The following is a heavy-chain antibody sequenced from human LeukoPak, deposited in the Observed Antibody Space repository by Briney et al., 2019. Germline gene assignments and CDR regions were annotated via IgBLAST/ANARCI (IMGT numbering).Heavy chain of an antibody. CDR2: INPNSGST. Sequence: ASVKVSCKASGYTFTGYYMHWVRQAPGQGLEWMGWINPNSGSTNYAQKFQGWVTMTRDTSISTAYMEPSRLRSDDTAVYYCARTMYSSSWYVLDYWGQGTLVTVSS. D-gene: IGHD6-13*01. J-gene: IGHJ4*02. CDR3: ARTMYSSSWYVLDY. CDR1: GYTFTGYY. V-gene: IGHV1-2*04.